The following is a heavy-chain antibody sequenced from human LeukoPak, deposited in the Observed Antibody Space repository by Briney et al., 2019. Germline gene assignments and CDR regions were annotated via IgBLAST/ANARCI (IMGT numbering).Heavy chain of an antibody. CDR3: ATYQRGYGSGSYYNGDNWFDP. Sequence: SETLSLTCAVYGGSFSGYYWSWIRQPPGKGLEWIGEINHSGSTNYNPSLKSRVTISVDTSKNQFSLKLSSVTAADTAVCYCATYQRGYGSGSYYNGDNWFDPWGQGTLVTVSS. CDR2: INHSGST. J-gene: IGHJ5*02. CDR1: GGSFSGYY. D-gene: IGHD3-10*01. V-gene: IGHV4-34*01.